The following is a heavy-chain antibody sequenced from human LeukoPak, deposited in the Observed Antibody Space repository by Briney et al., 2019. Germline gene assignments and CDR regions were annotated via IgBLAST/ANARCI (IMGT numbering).Heavy chain of an antibody. J-gene: IGHJ6*02. V-gene: IGHV1-8*01. CDR2: VNPNGGNT. D-gene: IGHD6-13*01. CDR3: ARGRIAAAGDYYYYGMDV. Sequence: ASVTVSCKASGYTFTSYDINWVRQATGQGLEWMGWVNPNGGNTGYAQKFQGRVTMARNTSISTAYMELSSLRSEDTAVYYCARGRIAAAGDYYYYGMDVWGQGTTVTVSS. CDR1: GYTFTSYD.